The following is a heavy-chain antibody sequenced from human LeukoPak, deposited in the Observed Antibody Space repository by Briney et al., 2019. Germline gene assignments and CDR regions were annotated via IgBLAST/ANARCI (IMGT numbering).Heavy chain of an antibody. V-gene: IGHV4-59*01. CDR1: GGSISSYY. CDR3: ARCYDFWSGYPFDY. Sequence: PSETLSLTCTVSGGSISSYYWSWIRQPPGKGLGWIGYIYYSGSTNYNPSLKSRVTISVDTSKNQFSLKLSSVTAADTAVYYGARCYDFWSGYPFDYWGQGTLVTVSS. CDR2: IYYSGST. J-gene: IGHJ4*02. D-gene: IGHD3-3*01.